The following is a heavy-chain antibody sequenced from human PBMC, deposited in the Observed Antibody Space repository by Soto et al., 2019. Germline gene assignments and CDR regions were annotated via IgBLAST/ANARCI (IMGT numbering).Heavy chain of an antibody. CDR3: ARDRTIFGVVTSYYYYGMDV. V-gene: IGHV4-31*03. CDR2: IYYSGST. Sequence: SETLSLTCTVSGGSISSGGYYWSWIRQHPGKGLEWIGYIYYSGSTYYNPSLKSRVTISVDTSKNQFSLKLSSVTAADTAVYYCARDRTIFGVVTSYYYYGMDVWGQGTTVTVSS. J-gene: IGHJ6*02. D-gene: IGHD3-3*01. CDR1: GGSISSGGYY.